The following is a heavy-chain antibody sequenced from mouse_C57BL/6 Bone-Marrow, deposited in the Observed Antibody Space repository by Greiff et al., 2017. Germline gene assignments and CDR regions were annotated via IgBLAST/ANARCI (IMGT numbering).Heavy chain of an antibody. CDR2: INPNNGGT. D-gene: IGHD1-1*01. J-gene: IGHJ4*01. CDR1: GYTFTDYN. CDR3: ARFITTVVGAMDY. Sequence: VQLQQSGPELVKPGASVKMSCKASGYTFTDYNMHWVKQSHGKSLEWIGYINPNNGGTSYNQKFKGKDTLTVNTSSSTAYMELRSLTSEDSAVYDCARFITTVVGAMDYWGQGTSVTVSS. V-gene: IGHV1-22*01.